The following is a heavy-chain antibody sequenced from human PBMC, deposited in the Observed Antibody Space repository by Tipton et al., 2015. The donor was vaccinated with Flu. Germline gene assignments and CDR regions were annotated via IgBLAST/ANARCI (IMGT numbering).Heavy chain of an antibody. D-gene: IGHD3-3*01. CDR3: ARGGRVTIFGVVPRSHHFDY. J-gene: IGHJ4*02. Sequence: GLVKPSETLSLTCAVYGGSFSGYYWSWIRQPPGKGLEWIGEINHSGSTNYNPSLKSRVTISVDTSKNQFSLKLSSVTAADTAVYYCARGGRVTIFGVVPRSHHFDYWGQGTLVTVSS. V-gene: IGHV4-34*01. CDR1: GGSFSGYY. CDR2: INHSGST.